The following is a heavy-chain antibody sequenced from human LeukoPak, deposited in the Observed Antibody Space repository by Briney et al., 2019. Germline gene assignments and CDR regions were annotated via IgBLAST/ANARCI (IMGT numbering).Heavy chain of an antibody. Sequence: SETLSLTCTVSGGSIRSSMYFLGWIRQPQGKGLGWIGSIYYSGSTYYNPSLKSRFTISVDTSKNQFSLKLSSVTAADTAVYYCARATPYNWFDPWGPGTLVTVSS. CDR1: GGSIRSSMYF. V-gene: IGHV4-39*01. CDR2: IYYSGST. CDR3: ARATPYNWFDP. J-gene: IGHJ5*02.